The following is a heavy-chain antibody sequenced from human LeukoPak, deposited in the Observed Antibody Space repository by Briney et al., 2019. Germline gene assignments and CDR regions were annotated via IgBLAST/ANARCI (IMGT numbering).Heavy chain of an antibody. D-gene: IGHD3-22*01. J-gene: IGHJ4*02. V-gene: IGHV3-48*03. CDR3: AATYYYDGSGDY. CDR1: GFTFSSYA. Sequence: GGSLRLSCAASGFTFSSYAMSWVRQAPGKGLEWVSYISSTGSNIYYADSVKGRFTISRDNAKNSLYLLMNSLRTEDTAVYYCAATYYYDGSGDYWGQGTLVTVSS. CDR2: ISSTGSNI.